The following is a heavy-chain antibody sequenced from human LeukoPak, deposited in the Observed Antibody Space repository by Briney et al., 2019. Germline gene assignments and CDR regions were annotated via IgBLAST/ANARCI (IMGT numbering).Heavy chain of an antibody. Sequence: ASVKVSCKASGGTFSSYAISWVRQAPGQGLEWMGGIIPIFGTANYAQKFQGRVTITTDESTSTAYMELSSLRSEDTAVYYCASSPHKNTGRGVYMDVWGKGTTVTVSS. V-gene: IGHV1-69*05. D-gene: IGHD1-14*01. CDR2: IIPIFGTA. CDR3: ASSPHKNTGRGVYMDV. J-gene: IGHJ6*03. CDR1: GGTFSSYA.